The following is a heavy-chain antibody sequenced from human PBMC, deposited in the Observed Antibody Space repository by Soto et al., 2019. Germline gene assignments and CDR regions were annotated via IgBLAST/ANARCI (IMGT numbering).Heavy chain of an antibody. J-gene: IGHJ6*02. Sequence: GGSLRLSCAASGFTFTTSAMHWVRQAPGKSPEYVSAISHNGGSTYYADSVKDRFTISRDNSKNTLFLQMSSLRVEDTAVYYCVKSSRRDITASRNMDVWGQGTTVTVSS. CDR2: ISHNGGST. CDR3: VKSSRRDITASRNMDV. D-gene: IGHD3-3*01. V-gene: IGHV3-64D*06. CDR1: GFTFTTSA.